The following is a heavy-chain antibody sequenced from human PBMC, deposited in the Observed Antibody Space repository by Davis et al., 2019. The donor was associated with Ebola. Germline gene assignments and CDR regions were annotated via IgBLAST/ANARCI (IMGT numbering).Heavy chain of an antibody. CDR2: LGTSADT. V-gene: IGHV3-23*01. CDR3: VKVIVFNYYYNGMDV. CDR1: GFAFYSYA. D-gene: IGHD3-10*01. J-gene: IGHJ6*02. Sequence: GESLKISCAASGFAFYSYAMTWVRQAPGKGLEWVSTLGTSADTYYADSGKGRFTISRDNSENTMYLQMKSLRAEDTAVYYCVKVIVFNYYYNGMDVWGQGTTVSVSS.